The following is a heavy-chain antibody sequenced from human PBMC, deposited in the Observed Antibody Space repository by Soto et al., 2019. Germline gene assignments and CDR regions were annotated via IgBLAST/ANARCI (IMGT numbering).Heavy chain of an antibody. CDR3: ARDLYYDSRDGDAFDI. D-gene: IGHD3-22*01. CDR1: GGSISSYY. Sequence: SETLSLTCTVSGGSISSYYWSWIRQPPGKGLEWIGYIYYSGSTNYNPSLKSRVTISVDTSKNQFSLKLSSVTAADTAVYYCARDLYYDSRDGDAFDIWGQGTMVTVSS. J-gene: IGHJ3*02. V-gene: IGHV4-59*01. CDR2: IYYSGST.